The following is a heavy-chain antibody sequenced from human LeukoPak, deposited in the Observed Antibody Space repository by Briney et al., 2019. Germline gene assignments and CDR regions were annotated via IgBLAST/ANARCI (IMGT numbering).Heavy chain of an antibody. Sequence: SETLSLTCTVSGASASGSAYYWGWIRQPPGKGLEWIGNIYYSESTYYNESLESRVTISIDTSKNQFSLKLNSVTAADTAMYYCAKSGGYGLIDYWGQGTLVTVSS. V-gene: IGHV4-39*01. CDR2: IYYSEST. D-gene: IGHD1-26*01. J-gene: IGHJ4*02. CDR3: AKSGGYGLIDY. CDR1: GASASGSAYY.